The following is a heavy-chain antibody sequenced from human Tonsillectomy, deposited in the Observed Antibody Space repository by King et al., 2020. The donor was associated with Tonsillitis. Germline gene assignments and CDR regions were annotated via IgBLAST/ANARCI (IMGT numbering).Heavy chain of an antibody. Sequence: QLVQSGAEVRKPGESLKISCQGSGYSFSNYWIAWVRQMPGKGLEWMGIIYPGDSDTRYSPSFQGQVSISADKSISTAYLQWSSLKASDTAMYYCARLRTSPYYFDFWGQGTLVTVSS. V-gene: IGHV5-51*01. J-gene: IGHJ4*02. CDR1: GYSFSNYW. CDR2: IYPGDSDT. D-gene: IGHD2-8*01. CDR3: ARLRTSPYYFDF.